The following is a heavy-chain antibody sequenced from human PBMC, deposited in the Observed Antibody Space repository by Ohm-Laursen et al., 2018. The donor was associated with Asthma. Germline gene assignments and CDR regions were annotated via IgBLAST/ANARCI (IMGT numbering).Heavy chain of an antibody. V-gene: IGHV3-33*06. CDR2: IWYDGSNK. CDR1: GFTFSSYG. Sequence: SLRLSCSASGFTFSSYGMHWVRQAPGRGLEWVALIWYDGSNKYYADSVRGRFTISRDNSKNTLYLLMNSLRDEDTAVYYCAKKEYSSSSFDYWGQGTLVTVSS. CDR3: AKKEYSSSSFDY. J-gene: IGHJ4*02. D-gene: IGHD6-6*01.